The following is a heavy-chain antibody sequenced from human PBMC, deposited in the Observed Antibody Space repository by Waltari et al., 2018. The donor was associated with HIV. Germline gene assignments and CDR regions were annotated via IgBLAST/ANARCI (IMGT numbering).Heavy chain of an antibody. J-gene: IGHJ4*02. Sequence: QVQLVQSGDEVKKPGASVKVSCKASGYTFTSYVIHWVRQATGHGLAWMGWMNPNSGNTGYAQKFQGRVTMTRNTSISTAYMELGSLRSEDTAVYYCARGALSFWSGRYDYWGQGTLVTVSS. CDR2: MNPNSGNT. CDR3: ARGALSFWSGRYDY. CDR1: GYTFTSYV. V-gene: IGHV1-8*01. D-gene: IGHD3-3*01.